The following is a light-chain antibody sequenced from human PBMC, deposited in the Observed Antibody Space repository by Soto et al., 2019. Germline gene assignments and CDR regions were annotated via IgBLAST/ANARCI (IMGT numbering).Light chain of an antibody. CDR2: DGS. CDR1: QDIGKF. J-gene: IGKJ3*01. CDR3: QQDDNVVFT. V-gene: IGKV1-33*01. Sequence: DVQMTQSPSALSASVGDRITITCQASQDIGKFLNWYQQKPGKAPKILIYDGSNLETGVPGRFSVGGSGTHLTFPISILQPDDIGTYYWQQDDNVVFTFVSGIKGDLK.